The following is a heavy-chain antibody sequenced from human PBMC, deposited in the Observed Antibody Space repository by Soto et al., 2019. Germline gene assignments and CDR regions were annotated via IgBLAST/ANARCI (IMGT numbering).Heavy chain of an antibody. V-gene: IGHV1-18*04. D-gene: IGHD3-3*01. Sequence: ASVTVACKASLCTFTTYPITRVREAPGQGLEWVGWIGPNSGNTNFAQKFQGRLSLTIDTSTSTAYMELRSLRSDDTAVYYCATDEGNYLDFWGQGTRVTVSS. CDR1: LCTFTTYP. J-gene: IGHJ4*02. CDR3: ATDEGNYLDF. CDR2: IGPNSGNT.